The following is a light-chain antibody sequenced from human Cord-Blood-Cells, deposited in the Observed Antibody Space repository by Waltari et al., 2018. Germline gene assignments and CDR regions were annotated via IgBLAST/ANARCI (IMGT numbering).Light chain of an antibody. CDR3: QQYNNWPRT. Sequence: EIVMTQSQATLSVSPGERATLSCRASQSVSSTLAWYQHKPGQAPRLLIYGASTRATGIPARFSGSGSGTEFTLTISSLQSEDFAVYYCQQYNNWPRTFGQGTKVEIK. J-gene: IGKJ1*01. CDR2: GAS. CDR1: QSVSST. V-gene: IGKV3-15*01.